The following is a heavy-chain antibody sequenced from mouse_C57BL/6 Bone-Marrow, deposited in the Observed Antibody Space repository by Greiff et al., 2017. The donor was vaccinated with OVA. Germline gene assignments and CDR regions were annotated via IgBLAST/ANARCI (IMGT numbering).Heavy chain of an antibody. D-gene: IGHD1-1*01. CDR2: IYPGDGDT. J-gene: IGHJ2*01. Sequence: QVQLKESGPELVKPGASVKISCKASGYAFSSSWMNWVKQRPGKGLEWIGRIYPGDGDTNYNGKFKGKAKLTADKSSSTAYMQLSSLTSEDSAVYFCASYYYEDYWGQGTTLTVSS. V-gene: IGHV1-82*01. CDR3: ASYYYEDY. CDR1: GYAFSSSW.